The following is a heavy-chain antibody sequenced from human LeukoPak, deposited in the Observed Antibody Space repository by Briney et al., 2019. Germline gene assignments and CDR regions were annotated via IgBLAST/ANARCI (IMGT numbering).Heavy chain of an antibody. D-gene: IGHD6-6*01. CDR3: ASSHSSSSDAFDI. J-gene: IGHJ3*02. V-gene: IGHV1-69*13. CDR2: IIPIFGTA. Sequence: SVKVSCKASGYTFTGYYMHWVRQAPGQGLEWMGGIIPIFGTANYAQKFQGRVTITADESTSTAYMELSSLRSEDTAVYYCASSHSSSSDAFDIWGQGTMVTVSS. CDR1: GYTFTGYY.